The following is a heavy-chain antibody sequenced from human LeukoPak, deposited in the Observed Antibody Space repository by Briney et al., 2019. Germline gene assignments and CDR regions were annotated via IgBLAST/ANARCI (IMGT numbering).Heavy chain of an antibody. D-gene: IGHD6-19*01. Sequence: PGGSLRLSCAASGYSFSSYVVTWVRQAPGKGLEWVSTVTGSGGSTYYADSVKGRFTISRDNSKNTLYLQMNSLSADYTAIYYCAKLGGYSSTSSDHCGQGSLVTVSS. CDR3: AKLGGYSSTSSDH. J-gene: IGHJ4*02. V-gene: IGHV3-23*01. CDR2: VTGSGGST. CDR1: GYSFSSYV.